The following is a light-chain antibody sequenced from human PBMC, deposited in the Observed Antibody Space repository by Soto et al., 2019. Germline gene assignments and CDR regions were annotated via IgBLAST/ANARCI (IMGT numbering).Light chain of an antibody. CDR1: SSNIGAGYD. CDR3: QSYDSSLSVV. J-gene: IGLJ2*01. Sequence: QSVLTQPPSVSGAQGQRVTISCTGSSSNIGAGYDVHWYHQLPGRAPKLLIYANTNRPSGVPDRFSGSKSGTSASLAITGLQAEDEADYYCQSYDSSLSVVFGGGTKLTVL. CDR2: ANT. V-gene: IGLV1-40*01.